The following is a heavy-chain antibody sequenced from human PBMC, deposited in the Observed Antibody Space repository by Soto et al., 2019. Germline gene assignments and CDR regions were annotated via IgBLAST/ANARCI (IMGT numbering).Heavy chain of an antibody. V-gene: IGHV3-30-3*01. CDR1: GFTFSSYA. J-gene: IGHJ4*02. CDR2: ISYDGSNK. D-gene: IGHD4-17*01. CDR3: ARGSDYGDYFDY. Sequence: QVQLVESGGGVVQPGRSLRLSCAASGFTFSSYAMHWVRQAPGKGLEWVAVISYDGSNKYYADSVKGRFTISRDNSKNTLYLQMNSLRAEDTAVYYCARGSDYGDYFDYWGQGTLVTVSS.